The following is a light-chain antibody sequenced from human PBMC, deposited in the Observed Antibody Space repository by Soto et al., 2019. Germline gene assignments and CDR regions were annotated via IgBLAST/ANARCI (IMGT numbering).Light chain of an antibody. CDR3: QQRSNWPPEIT. CDR2: DAS. Sequence: EIVLTQSPGTLSLSPGERATLSCRASQSVSSNYLAWYQQIPGQAPRLLIYDASNRATGIPARFSGSGSGTDFTLTISSLEPEDFAVYYCQQRSNWPPEITFGQGTRLEI. CDR1: QSVSSNY. J-gene: IGKJ5*01. V-gene: IGKV3-11*01.